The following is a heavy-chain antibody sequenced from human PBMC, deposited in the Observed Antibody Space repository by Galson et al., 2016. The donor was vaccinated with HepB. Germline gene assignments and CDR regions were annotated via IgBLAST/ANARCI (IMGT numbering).Heavy chain of an antibody. Sequence: SLRLSCAVSGFTFTTYAMSWVRQAPGKGLEWVSSLSNSGGSTYYADSVKGRFTISRDNSKNTLYLQMNSLRAEDTAVYYCAKGGYFDWFDYWGQGTRATVSS. D-gene: IGHD3-9*01. J-gene: IGHJ4*02. CDR3: AKGGYFDWFDY. V-gene: IGHV3-23*01. CDR1: GFTFTTYA. CDR2: LSNSGGST.